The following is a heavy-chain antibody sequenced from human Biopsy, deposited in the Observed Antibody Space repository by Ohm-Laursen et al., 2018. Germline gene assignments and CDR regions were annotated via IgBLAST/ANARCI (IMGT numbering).Heavy chain of an antibody. V-gene: IGHV1-69*13. CDR2: IIPIFGTA. CDR1: GGTFSSHA. J-gene: IGHJ4*02. D-gene: IGHD1-26*01. CDR3: ARDRSSGSYSPSDY. Sequence: SVKVSCKASGGTFSSHAISWVRQAPGQGLEWMVGIIPIFGTAEYAQNFQGRLTITADESTSTSYMDLISLRSEDTAVYYCARDRSSGSYSPSDYWGQGTLVTVPS.